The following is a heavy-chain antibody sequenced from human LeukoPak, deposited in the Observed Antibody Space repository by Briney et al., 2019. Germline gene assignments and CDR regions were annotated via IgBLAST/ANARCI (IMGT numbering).Heavy chain of an antibody. Sequence: SETLSLTCFVSGFSVTDDDAWGWIRQPPGKGLEWIGYIYHNQSPYYNPSLKSRVTLSLEKSKNHSSLTVASVTAADTATYYRAKATAPSPIFDRWGQGTMVTVSS. V-gene: IGHV4-38-2*02. CDR1: GFSVTDDDA. D-gene: IGHD1-1*01. CDR3: AKATAPSPIFDR. CDR2: IYHNQSP. J-gene: IGHJ4*02.